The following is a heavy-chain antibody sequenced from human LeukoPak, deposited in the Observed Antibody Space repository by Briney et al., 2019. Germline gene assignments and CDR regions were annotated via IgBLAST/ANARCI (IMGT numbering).Heavy chain of an antibody. CDR1: GGSISNYY. J-gene: IGHJ3*02. D-gene: IGHD5-12*01. Sequence: PSETLSLTCTVSGGSISNYYWTWIRQPQGKAPEWIGYSHYTGSSNYNPSLKSRVTISVDTSKNQFSLKLSSVTAADTAVYYCARAYSDYGNDAFDIWGQGTMATVS. V-gene: IGHV4-59*01. CDR3: ARAYSDYGNDAFDI. CDR2: SHYTGSS.